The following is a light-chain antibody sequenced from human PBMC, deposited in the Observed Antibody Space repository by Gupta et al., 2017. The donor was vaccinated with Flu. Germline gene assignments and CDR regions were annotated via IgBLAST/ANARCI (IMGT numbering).Light chain of an antibody. CDR3: SPYTSNFFGV. J-gene: IGLJ1*01. Sequence: SALTQPASVSGSPGPSITLSCTGSSSDIGSYNYVSWYQQHPGKAPKLMIYEVSNRPSGVATRFSGPKSGNTASLTISGLQAEDEADYYCSPYTSNFFGVFGTGTKVTVL. V-gene: IGLV2-14*01. CDR2: EVS. CDR1: SSDIGSYNY.